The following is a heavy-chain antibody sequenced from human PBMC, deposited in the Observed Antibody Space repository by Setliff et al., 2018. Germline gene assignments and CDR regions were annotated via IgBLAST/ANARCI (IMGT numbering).Heavy chain of an antibody. CDR2: ISSSGSTI. J-gene: IGHJ6*03. D-gene: IGHD3-10*01. V-gene: IGHV3-11*04. CDR1: GGSISSSS. CDR3: AREGVGFRFYYAYMDV. Sequence: LSLTCTVSGGSISSSSYYWGWIRQPPGKGLEWVSYISSSGSTIYYADSVKGRFTISRDNAKNSLYLQMNSLRAEDTAVYYCAREGVGFRFYYAYMDVWGKGTTVTVSS.